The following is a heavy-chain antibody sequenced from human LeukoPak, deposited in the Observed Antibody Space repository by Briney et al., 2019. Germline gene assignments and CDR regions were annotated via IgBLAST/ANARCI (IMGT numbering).Heavy chain of an antibody. J-gene: IGHJ5*02. D-gene: IGHD4-11*01. CDR3: ARDLSYSNYPSDRFDP. CDR1: GYTFTSYG. V-gene: IGHV1-18*01. Sequence: ASVKVSCKASGYTFTSYGISWVRQAPGQGLEWMGWISAYNGNTNYAQKLQGRGTMTTDTSTSTAYMELRSLRSDDTAVYYCARDLSYSNYPSDRFDPWGQGTLVTVSS. CDR2: ISAYNGNT.